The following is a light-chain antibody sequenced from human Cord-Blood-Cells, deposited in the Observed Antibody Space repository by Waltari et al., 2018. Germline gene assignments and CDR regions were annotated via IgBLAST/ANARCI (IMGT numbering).Light chain of an antibody. CDR1: RRDVGSYNL. V-gene: IGLV2-23*01. CDR3: CSYAGSSTYV. CDR2: EGS. J-gene: IGLJ1*01. Sequence: QFALTQPASVSGPPGQPITISCSGTRRDVGSYNLASCYQQHPGKAPKLMIYEGSKRPSGVSNRFSGSKSGNTASLTISGLQAEDEADYYCCSYAGSSTYVFGTGTKVTVL.